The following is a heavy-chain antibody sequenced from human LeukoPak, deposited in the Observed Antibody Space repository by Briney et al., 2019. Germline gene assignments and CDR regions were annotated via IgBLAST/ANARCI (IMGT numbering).Heavy chain of an antibody. Sequence: GASVKVSCKASGSSFTTYHIHWVRQAPGQGLEWMGIIKDSGTTTYPQKFQGRVTMTRDTSTSTVYMEVSSLRSEDTAVYYCARESPHTFYFDYWGQGTLVTVSS. V-gene: IGHV1-46*01. CDR1: GSSFTTYH. CDR3: ARESPHTFYFDY. CDR2: IKDSGTT. J-gene: IGHJ4*02. D-gene: IGHD3-16*01.